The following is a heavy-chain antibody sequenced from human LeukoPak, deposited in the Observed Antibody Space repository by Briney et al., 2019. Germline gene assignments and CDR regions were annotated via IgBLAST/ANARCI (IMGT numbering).Heavy chain of an antibody. J-gene: IGHJ5*02. CDR2: INPNSGGT. D-gene: IGHD5-12*01. CDR1: GHTFTGYY. Sequence: GASVKVSCKASGHTFTGYYMHWVRQAPGQGLEWMGWINPNSGGTNYAQKFQGRVTMTRDTSISTAYMELSRLRSDDTAVYYCANIWGYSGYDLRDQPSRNDWFDPWGQGTLVTVSS. V-gene: IGHV1-2*02. CDR3: ANIWGYSGYDLRDQPSRNDWFDP.